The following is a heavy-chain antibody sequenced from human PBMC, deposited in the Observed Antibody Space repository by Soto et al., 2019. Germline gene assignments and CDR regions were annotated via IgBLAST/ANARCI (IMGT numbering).Heavy chain of an antibody. CDR2: IYYSGST. D-gene: IGHD3-10*01. Sequence: SETLSLTCTVSGGSISSYYWSWIRQPPGKGLEWIGYIYYSGSTNYNPSLKSRVTISVDTSKNQFSLKLSSVTAADTAVYYCARVWGGAFDIWGQGTTVTVSS. J-gene: IGHJ3*02. CDR1: GGSISSYY. V-gene: IGHV4-59*01. CDR3: ARVWGGAFDI.